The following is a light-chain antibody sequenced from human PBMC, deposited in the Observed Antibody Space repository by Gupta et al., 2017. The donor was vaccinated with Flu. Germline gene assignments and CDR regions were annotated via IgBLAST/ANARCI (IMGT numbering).Light chain of an antibody. J-gene: IGKJ1*01. V-gene: IGKV1-27*01. CDR3: HKYHNA. Sequence: DIKMTKSPSSLSASVGERVIITCRASEDISNYLAWYQQKTGKVPKLLIYDASTLQSGVPSRFSCSGSVTDFILTISSLHPEEFSTYYCHKYHNAFGRGTKVEIK. CDR2: DAS. CDR1: EDISNY.